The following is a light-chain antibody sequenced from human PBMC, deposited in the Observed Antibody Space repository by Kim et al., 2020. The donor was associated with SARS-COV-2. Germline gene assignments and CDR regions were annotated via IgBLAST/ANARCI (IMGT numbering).Light chain of an antibody. CDR1: SSDVGDYNY. CDR3: SSYAGNSKVV. CDR2: EVA. Sequence: GQSVTISCTGTSSDVGDYNYVSWYQQHPGKAPKLMIYEVANRPSGVPNRFSGSKSGNTASLTVSGLQADDDANYYCSSYAGNSKVVFGAGTQLTVL. V-gene: IGLV2-8*01. J-gene: IGLJ3*02.